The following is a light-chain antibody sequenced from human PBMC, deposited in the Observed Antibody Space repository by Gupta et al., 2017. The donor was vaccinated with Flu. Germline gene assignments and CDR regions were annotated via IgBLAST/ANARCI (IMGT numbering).Light chain of an antibody. V-gene: IGLV1-44*01. CDR3: AAWDDRLNALL. Sequence: QPNPTPGTARQRVVISCSGGSSNIGMNTVTWYQQLPGVAPKLHIYSNSRRPSGVPDRFSGSKSGTSASLVISELQSDDEADYYCAAWDDRLNALLFGGGTKVTVL. CDR1: SSNIGMNT. J-gene: IGLJ2*01. CDR2: SNS.